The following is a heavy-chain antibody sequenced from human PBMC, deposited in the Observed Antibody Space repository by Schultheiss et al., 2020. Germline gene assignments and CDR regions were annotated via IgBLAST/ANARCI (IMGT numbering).Heavy chain of an antibody. Sequence: SETLSLTCTVSGGSISSRNYYWGWIRQHPGKGLEWIGYIYYSGSTNYNPSLKSRVTMSVDTSKNQFSLKLSSVTAADTAVYYCARALPGIAVAALFDPWGQGTLVTVSS. CDR1: GGSISSRNYY. V-gene: IGHV4-61*01. D-gene: IGHD6-19*01. CDR2: IYYSGST. J-gene: IGHJ5*02. CDR3: ARALPGIAVAALFDP.